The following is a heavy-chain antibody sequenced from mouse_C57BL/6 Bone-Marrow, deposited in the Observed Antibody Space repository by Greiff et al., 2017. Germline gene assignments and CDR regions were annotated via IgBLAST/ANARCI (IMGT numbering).Heavy chain of an antibody. CDR3: AREGLTSGVARGYFDY. CDR2: IYPGSGST. D-gene: IGHD1-1*01. CDR1: GYTFTSYW. J-gene: IGHJ2*01. V-gene: IGHV1-55*01. Sequence: VQLQQPGAELVKPGASVKMSCKASGYTFTSYWITWVKQRPGQGLEWIGDIYPGSGSTNYNEKFKSKATLTVDTSSSTAYMQLSSLTSEDSAVYYGAREGLTSGVARGYFDYWGQGTTLTVSS.